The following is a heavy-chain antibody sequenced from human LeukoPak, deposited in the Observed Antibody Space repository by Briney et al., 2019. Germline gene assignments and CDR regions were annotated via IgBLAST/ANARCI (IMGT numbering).Heavy chain of an antibody. CDR1: GFTFSSYA. D-gene: IGHD5-18*01. V-gene: IGHV3-23*05. J-gene: IGHJ4*02. CDR3: TTAAGYNYGQY. CDR2: LYIGGNT. Sequence: GGSLRLPCAASGFTFSSYAMSWVRQAPGKGLEWVSALYIGGNTYYADSVRGRFTISRDNSKNTLYLQMNSLRAEDTAIYYCTTAAGYNYGQYWGQGTLVTVSS.